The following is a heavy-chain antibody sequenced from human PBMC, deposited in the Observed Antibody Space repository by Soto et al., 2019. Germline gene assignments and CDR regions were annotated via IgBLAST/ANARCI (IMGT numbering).Heavy chain of an antibody. Sequence: ASVKVSCKASGYTFTSYGINWWRQAPGQGLEWMGWISIYSGNTNYTQKLQDRVTMTRDRAATTAYMELRGLTSDDTAVYYCARGHLYSSFDYWGQGSLVPVSS. CDR1: GYTFTSYG. CDR2: ISIYSGNT. D-gene: IGHD2-21*01. V-gene: IGHV1-18*01. J-gene: IGHJ4*02. CDR3: ARGHLYSSFDY.